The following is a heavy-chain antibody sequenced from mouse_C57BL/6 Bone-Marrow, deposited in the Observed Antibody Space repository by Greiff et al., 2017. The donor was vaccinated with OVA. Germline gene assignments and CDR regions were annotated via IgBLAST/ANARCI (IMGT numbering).Heavy chain of an antibody. J-gene: IGHJ3*01. CDR3: ARLTTGAY. V-gene: IGHV5-17*01. Sequence: EVQRVESGGGLVKPGGSLKLSCAASGFTFSDYGMHWVRQAPEKGLEWVAYISSGSSTIYYADTVKGRFTISRDNAKNTLFLQMTSLRYEDTAMYYCARLTTGAYWGQGTLVTVSA. CDR2: ISSGSSTI. D-gene: IGHD1-1*01. CDR1: GFTFSDYG.